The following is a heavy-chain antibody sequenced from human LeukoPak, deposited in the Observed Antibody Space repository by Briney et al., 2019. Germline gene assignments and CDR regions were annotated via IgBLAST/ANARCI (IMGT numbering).Heavy chain of an antibody. CDR2: ISSSSSTI. Sequence: GGSLRLSCAASGFTFSSYSMNWVRQAPGKGLEWVSYISSSSSTIYYADSVKGRFTISRDNAKNSLYLQMNSLRAEDTALYYCAKATARRPYYFDYWGQGTLVTVSS. CDR3: AKATARRPYYFDY. D-gene: IGHD6-25*01. J-gene: IGHJ4*02. CDR1: GFTFSSYS. V-gene: IGHV3-48*04.